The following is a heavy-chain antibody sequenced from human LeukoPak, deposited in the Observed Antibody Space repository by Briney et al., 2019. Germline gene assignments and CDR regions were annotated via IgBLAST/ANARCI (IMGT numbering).Heavy chain of an antibody. CDR2: ISGSGGST. CDR3: AKAFREYGSSTYSSFDI. D-gene: IGHD6-13*01. Sequence: PGGSLRLSCAASGFTFSSYAMSWVRQAPGKGLEWVSTISGSGGSTYYADSVKGRFTISRDNSKNTLYLQMNSLRAEDTAVYYCAKAFREYGSSTYSSFDIWGQGTMVTVSS. CDR1: GFTFSSYA. J-gene: IGHJ3*02. V-gene: IGHV3-23*01.